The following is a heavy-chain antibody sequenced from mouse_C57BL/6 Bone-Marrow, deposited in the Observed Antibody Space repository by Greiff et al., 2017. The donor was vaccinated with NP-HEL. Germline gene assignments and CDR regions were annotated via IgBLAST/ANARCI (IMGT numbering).Heavy chain of an antibody. CDR1: GFTFSDYY. CDR2: INYDGSST. Sequence: EVQLVESEGGLVQPGSSMKLSCTASGFTFSDYYMAWVRQVPEKGLEWVANINYDGSSTYYLDSLKSRFIISRDNATNILYLQMSSLKSEDTATYYCAREGGLRRRIYAMGYWGQGTSVTVSS. CDR3: AREGGLRRRIYAMGY. J-gene: IGHJ4*01. D-gene: IGHD2-4*01. V-gene: IGHV5-16*01.